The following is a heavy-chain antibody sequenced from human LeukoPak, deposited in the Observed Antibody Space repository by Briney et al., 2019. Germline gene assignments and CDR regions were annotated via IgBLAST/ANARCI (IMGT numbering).Heavy chain of an antibody. CDR1: GGSISSGSYY. CDR3: AHATHYCSSTSCYESDAFDI. J-gene: IGHJ3*02. V-gene: IGHV4-61*02. Sequence: SQTLSLTCTVSGGSISSGSYYWSWIRQPAGKGLEWIGRIYTSGGTNYNPSLKSRVTISVDTSKNQFSLKLSSVTAADTAVYYCAHATHYCSSTSCYESDAFDIWGQGTMVTVSS. CDR2: IYTSGGT. D-gene: IGHD2-2*01.